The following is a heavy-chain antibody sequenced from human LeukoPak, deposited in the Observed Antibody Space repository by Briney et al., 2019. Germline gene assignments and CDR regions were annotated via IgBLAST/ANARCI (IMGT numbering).Heavy chain of an antibody. Sequence: GGSLRLSCAASGFTFNDYAMHWVRQAPGKGLEWVSLISGDGGFTYYADSVKGRFTISRDNTKNSLYLQMNSLRTEDTALYYCASGGTDYWGQGTQVTVSS. J-gene: IGHJ4*02. CDR1: GFTFNDYA. V-gene: IGHV3-43*02. CDR3: ASGGTDY. CDR2: ISGDGGFT. D-gene: IGHD3-16*01.